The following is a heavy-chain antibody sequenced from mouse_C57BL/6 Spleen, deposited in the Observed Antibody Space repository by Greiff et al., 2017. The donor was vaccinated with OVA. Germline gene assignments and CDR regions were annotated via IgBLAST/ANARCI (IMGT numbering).Heavy chain of an antibody. CDR1: GFTFSSYA. Sequence: EVKLMESGGGLVKPGGSLKLSCAASGFTFSSYAMSWVRQTPEKRLEWVATISDGGSYTYYPDNVKGRFTISRDNAKNNLYLQMSHLKSEDTAMYYCARDYSNYVDYWGQGTTLTVSS. V-gene: IGHV5-4*01. CDR3: ARDYSNYVDY. D-gene: IGHD2-5*01. CDR2: ISDGGSYT. J-gene: IGHJ2*01.